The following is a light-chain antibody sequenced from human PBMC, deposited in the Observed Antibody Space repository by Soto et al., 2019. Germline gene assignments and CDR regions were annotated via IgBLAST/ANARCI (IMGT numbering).Light chain of an antibody. Sequence: EIVLTQSPATLSLSPGERATLSCRASQSVSSYLAWYQQKPGQAPRLLIYDASNSATGIPASFSGSVSGTDFTLTFSSLEPEDFAVYYCQQRSNWPTFGQGTKVEIK. J-gene: IGKJ1*01. CDR3: QQRSNWPT. V-gene: IGKV3-11*01. CDR2: DAS. CDR1: QSVSSY.